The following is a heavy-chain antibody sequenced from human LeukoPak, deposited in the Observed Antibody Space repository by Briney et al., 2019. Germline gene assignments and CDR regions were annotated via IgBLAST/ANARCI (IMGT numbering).Heavy chain of an antibody. V-gene: IGHV3-23*01. CDR1: GFTFSTYA. CDR2: IGGSGDST. CDR3: AKGNSTEYGNWYFDP. J-gene: IGHJ2*01. Sequence: GGSLRLSCAASGFTFSTYAMSWVRQAPGKGLEWVSAIGGSGDSTNYADSVKGRFTISRDNSKNTLYLQMDSLRVEDTAVYYCAKGNSTEYGNWYFDPWGRGTLVTVSS. D-gene: IGHD2/OR15-2a*01.